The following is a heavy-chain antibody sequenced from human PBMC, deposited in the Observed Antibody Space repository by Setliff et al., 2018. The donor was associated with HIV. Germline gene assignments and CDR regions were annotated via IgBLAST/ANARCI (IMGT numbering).Heavy chain of an antibody. Sequence: SETLSLTCTVSGGSVSSSSYYWGWIRQPPGKGLEWIGSIYYSGSTYYNPSLKSRVTISVDTSKNQFSLKLSSVTAADTAVYYCARHSEYSSSWYYFDYWGQGTLVTV. CDR2: IYYSGST. J-gene: IGHJ4*02. CDR3: ARHSEYSSSWYYFDY. CDR1: GGSVSSSSYY. V-gene: IGHV4-39*01. D-gene: IGHD6-13*01.